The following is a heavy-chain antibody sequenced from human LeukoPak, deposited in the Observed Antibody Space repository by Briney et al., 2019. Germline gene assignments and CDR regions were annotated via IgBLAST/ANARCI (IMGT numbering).Heavy chain of an antibody. V-gene: IGHV2-70*11. D-gene: IGHD2-2*01. CDR2: IDWDDDK. CDR1: GFSLSTSGMC. J-gene: IGHJ3*02. Sequence: SGPTLVNPTQTLTLTCTFSGFSLSTSGMCVSWIRQPRGKALEWLARIDWDDDKYYSTSLKTRLTISKDTSKNQVVLTMTNMEPVDTATYYCARSKDIVVAPDAFDIWGQGTMVTVSS. CDR3: ARSKDIVVAPDAFDI.